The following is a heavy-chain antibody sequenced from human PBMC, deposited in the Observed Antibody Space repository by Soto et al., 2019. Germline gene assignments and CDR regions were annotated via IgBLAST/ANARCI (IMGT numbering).Heavy chain of an antibody. CDR2: ISAYNGNT. D-gene: IGHD2-15*01. CDR3: ARDPVYCSGGSCYNNFDY. Sequence: ASVKVSCKASGYTFTSYGISWVRQAPGQGLEWMGWISAYNGNTNYAQKLQGRVTMTTDTSTSTAYMELRSLRSDDTAVYYCARDPVYCSGGSCYNNFDYWGQGTPVTVSS. J-gene: IGHJ4*02. V-gene: IGHV1-18*01. CDR1: GYTFTSYG.